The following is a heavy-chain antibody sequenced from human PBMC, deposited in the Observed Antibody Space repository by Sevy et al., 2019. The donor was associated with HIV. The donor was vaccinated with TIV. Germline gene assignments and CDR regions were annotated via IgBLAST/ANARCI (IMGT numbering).Heavy chain of an antibody. V-gene: IGHV3-23*01. D-gene: IGHD3-22*01. CDR1: GFTFSSYA. CDR3: AKVGEGYNYDSSGLFDY. Sequence: GGSLRLSCAASGFTFSSYAMTWVRQAPGKGLEWVSGISGSGYSTHYADSVKGRFTISRDNSKNTLYLQMNSLRAEDTAVYYCAKVGEGYNYDSSGLFDYWGQGTLVTVSS. CDR2: ISGSGYST. J-gene: IGHJ4*02.